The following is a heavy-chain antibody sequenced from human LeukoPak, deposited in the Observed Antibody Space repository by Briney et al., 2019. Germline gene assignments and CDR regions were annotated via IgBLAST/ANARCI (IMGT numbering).Heavy chain of an antibody. CDR3: ARDGGIAVAGRGVDY. V-gene: IGHV4-39*07. J-gene: IGHJ4*02. Sequence: SETLSLTCTVSGGSISSSSYYWGWIRQPPGKGLEWIGSIYYSGSTYYNPSLKSRVTISVDTSKNQFSLKLSSVTAADTAVYYCARDGGIAVAGRGVDYWGQGTLVTVSS. D-gene: IGHD6-19*01. CDR2: IYYSGST. CDR1: GGSISSSSYY.